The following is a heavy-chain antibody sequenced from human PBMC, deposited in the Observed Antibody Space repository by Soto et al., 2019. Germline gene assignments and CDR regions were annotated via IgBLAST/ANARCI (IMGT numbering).Heavy chain of an antibody. J-gene: IGHJ5*02. V-gene: IGHV3-48*01. CDR3: ARDRPDYCSSTSCPSNWFDP. CDR1: GFTFSSYW. CDR2: INSSSSTI. Sequence: GGSLRLSCAASGFTFSSYWMSWVRQAPGKGLEWASYINSSSSTIYYADSVKGRFTISRDNAKNSLYLQMNSLRAEDTAVYYCARDRPDYCSSTSCPSNWFDPWGQGTLVTVSS. D-gene: IGHD2-2*01.